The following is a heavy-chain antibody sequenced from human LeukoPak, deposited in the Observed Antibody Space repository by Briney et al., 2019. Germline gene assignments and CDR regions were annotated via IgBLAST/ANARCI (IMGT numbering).Heavy chain of an antibody. D-gene: IGHD3-10*01. Sequence: GGSLRLSCAASGCTFSSYEMNWVRQAPGKGLEGVSYISSSGSTIYYADSAKGRFIISIGNAKNSLYLQMNSLRAEDTAVYYCARGEDYGSRPSYWGQGTLVTVSS. CDR1: GCTFSSYE. J-gene: IGHJ4*02. CDR3: ARGEDYGSRPSY. CDR2: ISSSGSTI. V-gene: IGHV3-48*03.